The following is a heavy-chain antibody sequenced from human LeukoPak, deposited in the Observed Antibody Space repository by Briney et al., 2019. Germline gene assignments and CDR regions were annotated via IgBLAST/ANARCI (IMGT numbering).Heavy chain of an antibody. V-gene: IGHV3-48*03. D-gene: IGHD3-22*01. Sequence: GGSLRLSCAASGFTFSSYEMNWVRQAPGKGLEWVSYISSSGSTIYYADSVKGRFTISRDNSKNTLYLQMNSLRAEDTAVYYCAKDKGYYDSSGYYYRTLGYYFDYWGQGTLVTVSS. CDR2: ISSSGSTI. CDR1: GFTFSSYE. CDR3: AKDKGYYDSSGYYYRTLGYYFDY. J-gene: IGHJ4*02.